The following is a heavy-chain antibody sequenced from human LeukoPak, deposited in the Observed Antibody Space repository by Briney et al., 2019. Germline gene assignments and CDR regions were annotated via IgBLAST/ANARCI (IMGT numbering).Heavy chain of an antibody. CDR1: GFTFSSYA. Sequence: GGSLRLSCAASGFTFSSYAMSWVRQAPGKGLEWVSLIIDDGHTTSYADSVKGRFTVSRDNSKNTLYLQMDGLRAEDTAVYYCARDPTELQLLSYYFDYWGQGTLVAVSS. J-gene: IGHJ4*02. V-gene: IGHV3-23*01. D-gene: IGHD2-2*01. CDR2: IIDDGHTT. CDR3: ARDPTELQLLSYYFDY.